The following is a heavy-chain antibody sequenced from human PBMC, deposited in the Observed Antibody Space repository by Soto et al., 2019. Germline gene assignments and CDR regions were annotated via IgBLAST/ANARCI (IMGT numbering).Heavy chain of an antibody. CDR1: GVTFSSCE. J-gene: IGHJ1*01. CDR3: ARDGNWGSY. D-gene: IGHD7-27*01. CDR2: ISSSGTII. V-gene: IGHV3-48*03. Sequence: VGSLRLSCVASGVTFSSCEMNWVRQAPGRGLEWVAYISSSGTIIYYTDSVKGRFTISRDNAKNSVYLQMNSLRAEDTAVYYCARDGNWGSYWGQGTLVTVSS.